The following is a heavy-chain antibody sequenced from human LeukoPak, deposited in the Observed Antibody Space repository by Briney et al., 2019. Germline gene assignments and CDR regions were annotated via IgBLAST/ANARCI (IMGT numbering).Heavy chain of an antibody. V-gene: IGHV1-46*01. CDR1: GYTFTNYC. CDR3: ARGGSSWESDY. Sequence: ASVNLSCTASGYTFTNYCMHWVRQGRRQGLGWMGIINPSGGSTSYAQKFQGRVTMTRDTSTSTVYMELSSLRSEDTAVYYCARGGSSWESDYWGQGTLVTVSS. J-gene: IGHJ4*02. CDR2: INPSGGST. D-gene: IGHD6-13*01.